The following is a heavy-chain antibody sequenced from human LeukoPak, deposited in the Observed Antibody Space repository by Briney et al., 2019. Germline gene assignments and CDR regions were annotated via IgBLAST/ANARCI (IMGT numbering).Heavy chain of an antibody. CDR1: GFTFSSYW. D-gene: IGHD6-13*01. Sequence: QAGGSLRLSCAAAGFTFSSYWMTWVRQAPGKGLEWVANIKPDGSEKYYVDSVKGRFTISRDNAKNSLYLQMNSLRAEDTAVYYCASGYSRTWATFDYWGQGTLATV. CDR3: ASGYSRTWATFDY. CDR2: IKPDGSEK. J-gene: IGHJ4*02. V-gene: IGHV3-7*01.